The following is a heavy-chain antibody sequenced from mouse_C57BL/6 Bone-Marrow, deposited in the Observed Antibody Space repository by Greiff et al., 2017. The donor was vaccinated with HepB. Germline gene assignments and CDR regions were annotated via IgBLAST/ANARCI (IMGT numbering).Heavy chain of an antibody. CDR2: ISNLAYSI. J-gene: IGHJ1*03. V-gene: IGHV5-15*01. D-gene: IGHD1-1*01. CDR1: GFTFSDYG. CDR3: ARHGGTTVVDWYFDV. Sequence: EVKVVESGGGLVQPGGSLKLSCAASGFTFSDYGMAWVRQAPRKGPEWVAFISNLAYSIYYADTVTGRFTISRENAKNTLYLEMSSLRSEDTAMYYCARHGGTTVVDWYFDVWGTGTTVTVSS.